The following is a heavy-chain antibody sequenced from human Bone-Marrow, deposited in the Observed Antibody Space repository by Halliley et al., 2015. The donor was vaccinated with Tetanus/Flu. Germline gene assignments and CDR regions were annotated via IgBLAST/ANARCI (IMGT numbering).Heavy chain of an antibody. CDR1: GFTFSKYA. CDR2: ISESGAST. Sequence: SLRLPCAASGFTFSKYAMSWVRQAPGKGLEWVSGISESGASTNHADSVKGRFTISRDNSKNTLYLQMISLTVEDTAVYYCGKDVYEATHQYSGYMINDYWGQGTLVTVSS. J-gene: IGHJ4*02. D-gene: IGHD5-12*01. V-gene: IGHV3-23*01. CDR3: GKDVYEATHQYSGYMINDY.